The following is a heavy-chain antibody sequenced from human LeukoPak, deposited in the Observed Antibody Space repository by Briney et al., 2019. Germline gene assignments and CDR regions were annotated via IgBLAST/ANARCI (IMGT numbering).Heavy chain of an antibody. CDR2: IYTSGST. Sequence: PSETLSLTCTVSGGSVSSYYWIWIRQPAGKELEWIGRIYTSGSTNYNPSLKSRVTMSVDTSKNQFSLKLSSVTAADTAVYYCARRRYYYDSSGYNRYFDYWGQGTLVTVSS. V-gene: IGHV4-4*07. D-gene: IGHD3-22*01. J-gene: IGHJ4*02. CDR3: ARRRYYYDSSGYNRYFDY. CDR1: GGSVSSYY.